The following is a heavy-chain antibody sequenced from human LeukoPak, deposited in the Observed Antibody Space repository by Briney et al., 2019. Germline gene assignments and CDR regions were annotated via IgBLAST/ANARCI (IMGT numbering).Heavy chain of an antibody. CDR3: ATAVGGSYLVFDY. CDR2: FDPEDGET. CDR1: GYTLTELS. V-gene: IGHV1-24*01. J-gene: IGHJ4*02. Sequence: GASVKVSCKVSGYTLTELSMHWVRQAPGKGLEWMGGFDPEDGETIYAQKFQGRVTMTEDTSTDTAYMELGSLRSEDTAVYYCATAVGGSYLVFDYWGQGTLVTVSS. D-gene: IGHD1-26*01.